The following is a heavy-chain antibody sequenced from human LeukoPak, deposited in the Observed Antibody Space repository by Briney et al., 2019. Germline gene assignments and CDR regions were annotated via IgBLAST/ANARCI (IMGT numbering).Heavy chain of an antibody. V-gene: IGHV4-31*03. Sequence: PSETLSLTCSVSGGSISSGGYYWSWIRQHPGKGLEWIGYIYYSGSTYYNPSLKSRVAISVDTSKNQFSLKLSSVTAADTAVYYCARARLRGYSGYDYVNWFDPWGQGTLVTVSS. CDR3: ARARLRGYSGYDYVNWFDP. CDR1: GGSISSGGYY. J-gene: IGHJ5*02. D-gene: IGHD5-12*01. CDR2: IYYSGST.